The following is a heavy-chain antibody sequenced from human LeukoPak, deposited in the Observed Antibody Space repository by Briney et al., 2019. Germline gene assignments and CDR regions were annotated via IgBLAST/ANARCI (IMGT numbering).Heavy chain of an antibody. D-gene: IGHD4-17*01. J-gene: IGHJ4*02. Sequence: SETLSLTRGVYGGSFSGYYWSWIRQSPGKGLEWIGEINHRGSTNYNPSLKSRVTISVDTSKNRFSLKLTSLTAADTAVYYCARLSYYGDYGPIDYWGQGTLVTVSS. CDR2: INHRGST. CDR3: ARLSYYGDYGPIDY. V-gene: IGHV4-34*01. CDR1: GGSFSGYY.